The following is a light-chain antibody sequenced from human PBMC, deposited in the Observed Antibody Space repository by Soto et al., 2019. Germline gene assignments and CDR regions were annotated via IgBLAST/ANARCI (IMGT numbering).Light chain of an antibody. V-gene: IGKV3-15*01. Sequence: EIVMTQSPATLSVSPGEKTNLSLRANQKVSRHLAWYQQKPGQAPRLLIYGASTRATGIPARFSGSGSGTEFTLTISSLQSEDFAVYYCQQYNNWPQTFGQGTKVEIK. CDR2: GAS. CDR1: QKVSRH. CDR3: QQYNNWPQT. J-gene: IGKJ1*01.